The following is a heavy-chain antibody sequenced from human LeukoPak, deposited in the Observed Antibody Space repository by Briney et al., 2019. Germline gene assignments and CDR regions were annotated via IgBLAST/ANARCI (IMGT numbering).Heavy chain of an antibody. J-gene: IGHJ6*03. D-gene: IGHD3-10*01. CDR3: ATPGKMPNYYYYMGV. CDR2: ISYNPSYT. CDR1: GFTFSSYSSFSSYS. Sequence: GGSLRDSCEAPGFTFSSYSSFSSYSMNWVRQAPGKGLEWVSSISYNPSYTYYADSVKGRFTISRDNDKNSLYLQMNRLRAEDTAVYYCATPGKMPNYYYYMGVWGKGTTVTVSS. V-gene: IGHV3-21*01.